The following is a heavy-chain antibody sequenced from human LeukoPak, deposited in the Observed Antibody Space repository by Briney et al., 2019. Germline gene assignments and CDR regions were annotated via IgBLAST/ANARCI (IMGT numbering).Heavy chain of an antibody. CDR1: GFSFSSYA. CDR3: AVLTTLHIAVRPGDNYMDV. Sequence: GGSLRLSCSTSGFSFSSYAFYWLRQAPGKGLEWVALISYDGNDKYHADSVKGRFSISRVNSKSTLFLQMDSLRPEDTAVYYCAVLTTLHIAVRPGDNYMDVWGKGTTVIVSS. J-gene: IGHJ6*03. V-gene: IGHV3-30*04. D-gene: IGHD3-10*01. CDR2: ISYDGNDK.